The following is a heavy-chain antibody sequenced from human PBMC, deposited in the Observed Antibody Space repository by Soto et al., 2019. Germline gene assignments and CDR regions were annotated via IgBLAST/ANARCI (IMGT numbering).Heavy chain of an antibody. J-gene: IGHJ4*02. CDR1: GGSISSGDYY. V-gene: IGHV4-30-4*01. CDR2: VYYSGST. Sequence: PSETLSLTCTVSGGSISSGDYYWSWIRQPPGQGLEWIGYVYYSGSTDYNRSLKSRVTISVDTSKNQFSLRLSSVTAADTAVYYCARERREDSGYYNDYWGQGTLVTVSS. D-gene: IGHD3-3*01. CDR3: ARERREDSGYYNDY.